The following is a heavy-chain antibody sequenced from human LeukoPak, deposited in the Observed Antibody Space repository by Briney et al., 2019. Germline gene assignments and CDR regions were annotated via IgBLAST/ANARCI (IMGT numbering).Heavy chain of an antibody. CDR1: GFTFDDYG. CDR3: ARLFDWGSDHWYFDL. Sequence: GSLRLSCAASGFTFDDYGMSWVRQAPGKGLDWIGEITRTGRINYNPALKGRVTMSLDTSKNQFSLELSSMTAADTAVYYCARLFDWGSDHWYFDLWGRGTLVTVSS. J-gene: IGHJ2*01. V-gene: IGHV4-34*01. D-gene: IGHD3-9*01. CDR2: ITRTGRI.